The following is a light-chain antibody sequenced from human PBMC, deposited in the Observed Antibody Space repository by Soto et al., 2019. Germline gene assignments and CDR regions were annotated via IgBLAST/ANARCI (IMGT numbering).Light chain of an antibody. V-gene: IGLV2-11*01. Sequence: QSALTQPRSVSGSPGQSVTISCTGTSSDVGVYNYVSWYRQHPGKAPKLMIYDVTKRPSGVPDRFSGSKSANTASLTISGLQAEDEADYYCCSYAGSYTFVFGTGTKVTV. CDR3: CSYAGSYTFV. CDR1: SSDVGVYNY. J-gene: IGLJ1*01. CDR2: DVT.